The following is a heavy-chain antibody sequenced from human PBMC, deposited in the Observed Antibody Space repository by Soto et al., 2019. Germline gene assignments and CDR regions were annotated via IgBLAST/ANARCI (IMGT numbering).Heavy chain of an antibody. CDR1: GGSLRRSSYY. CDR2: IYYSGST. Sequence: TQSLTCPGSGGSLRRSSYYWGWIRKPPGKGLEWIGSIYYSGSTYYNPSLKSRVTISVDTSKNQFSLKLSSVTAADTAVYDCDVWELRDYYYYGMDGWGQGTTVTVS. J-gene: IGHJ6*02. CDR3: DVWELRDYYYYGMDG. D-gene: IGHD1-26*01. V-gene: IGHV4-39*01.